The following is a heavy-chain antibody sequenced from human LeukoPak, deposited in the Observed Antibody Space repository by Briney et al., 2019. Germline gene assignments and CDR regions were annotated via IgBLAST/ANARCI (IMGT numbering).Heavy chain of an antibody. CDR2: ISGTGGSK. J-gene: IGHJ4*02. CDR3: AKEQSSGYYGALDY. Sequence: GGSLRLSCAASGFTFSSYAMSWVRQAPGKRLEWVSTISGTGGSKYYADSVKGRFTISRDNSKNTLYLQMNSLRAEDTAVYYCAKEQSSGYYGALDYWGQGSLVTVSS. CDR1: GFTFSSYA. D-gene: IGHD3-22*01. V-gene: IGHV3-23*01.